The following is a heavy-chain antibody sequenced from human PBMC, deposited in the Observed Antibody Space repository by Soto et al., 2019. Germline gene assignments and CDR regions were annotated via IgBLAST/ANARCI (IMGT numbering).Heavy chain of an antibody. D-gene: IGHD3-22*01. CDR3: ATRSTHYYDSSGLGAFDI. J-gene: IGHJ3*02. CDR1: GYTFTGYY. CDR2: INPNSGGT. Sequence: ASVKVSCKASGYTFTGYYMHWVRQAPGQGLEWMGWINPNSGGTNYAQKFQGWVTMTRDTSISTAYMELSRLRSDDTAVYYCATRSTHYYDSSGLGAFDIWGQGTMVTVSS. V-gene: IGHV1-2*04.